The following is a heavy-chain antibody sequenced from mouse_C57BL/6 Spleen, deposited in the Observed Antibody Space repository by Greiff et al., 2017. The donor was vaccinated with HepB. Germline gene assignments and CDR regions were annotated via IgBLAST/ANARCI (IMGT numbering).Heavy chain of an antibody. D-gene: IGHD4-1*01. J-gene: IGHJ4*01. CDR2: INPNNGGT. V-gene: IGHV1-26*01. CDR3: APRDWEGAMDY. CDR1: GYTFTDYY. Sequence: EVQLQQSGPELVKPGASVKISCKASGYTFTDYYMNWVKQSHGKSLEWIGDINPNNGGTSYNQKFKGKATLTVDKSSSTAYMELRSLTSEDSAVYYCAPRDWEGAMDYWGQGTSVTVSS.